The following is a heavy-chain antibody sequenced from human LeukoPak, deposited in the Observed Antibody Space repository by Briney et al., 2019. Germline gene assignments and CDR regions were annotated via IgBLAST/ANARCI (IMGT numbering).Heavy chain of an antibody. CDR2: ISASGGRT. V-gene: IGHV3-23*01. Sequence: GGSLRLSCAASGFTFSTYAMTWVRQAPGKGLEWVSVISASGGRTYYADSVKGRFTISRDNSNNTLYLQMNGLRAEDTAVYYCAKHSGNYYFDYWGQGTLVTVSS. J-gene: IGHJ4*02. CDR1: GFTFSTYA. CDR3: AKHSGNYYFDY. D-gene: IGHD1-26*01.